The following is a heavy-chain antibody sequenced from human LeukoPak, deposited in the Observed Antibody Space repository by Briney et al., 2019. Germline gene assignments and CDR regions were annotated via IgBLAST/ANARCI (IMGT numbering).Heavy chain of an antibody. J-gene: IGHJ4*02. CDR1: GGSISIGGYY. V-gene: IGHV4-31*03. D-gene: IGHD2-15*01. CDR3: ARESPLGYSSGGRCSQYYFDY. CDR2: IYYSGSP. Sequence: SETLSLTCTVSGGSISIGGYYWSWIRQHPGEVLDWNGYIYYSGSPCYNPSRKSRVTISGDTSKNQFSLKLSSVTAADTAVYYCARESPLGYSSGGRCSQYYFDYWGQGTLVTVSS.